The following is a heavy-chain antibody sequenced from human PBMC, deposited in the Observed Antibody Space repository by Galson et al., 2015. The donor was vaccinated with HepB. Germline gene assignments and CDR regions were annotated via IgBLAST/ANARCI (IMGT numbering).Heavy chain of an antibody. CDR3: ARHKVNTAAREY. CDR2: IAEDGSDK. V-gene: IGHV3-7*01. CDR1: GFAFSNYW. D-gene: IGHD5-18*01. J-gene: IGHJ4*02. Sequence: SLRLSCAASGFAFSNYWMSWVRQAPGKGLEWVANIAEDGSDKYYVDSVKGRFSISRDNGESSLFLQMNSLRAEDTAVYYCARHKVNTAAREYWGQGTLVTVSS.